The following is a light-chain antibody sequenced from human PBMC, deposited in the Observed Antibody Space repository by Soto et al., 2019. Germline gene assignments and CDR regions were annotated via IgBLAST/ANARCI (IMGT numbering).Light chain of an antibody. CDR3: QRYDKWPRT. CDR1: QSVSSS. CDR2: GAS. J-gene: IGKJ1*01. Sequence: EIVMTQSPGTLSVSPGERVTLSCRASQSVSSSLVWYQQKPGQAPRLLIYGASTRAAGIPARFSGSGSGTEFTLTISSLRSEDFAVYYCQRYDKWPRTFGQGTKVDIK. V-gene: IGKV3-15*01.